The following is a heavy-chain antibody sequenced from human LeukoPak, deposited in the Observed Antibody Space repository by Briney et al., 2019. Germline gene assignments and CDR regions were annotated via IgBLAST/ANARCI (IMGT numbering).Heavy chain of an antibody. CDR3: ANWNYDIDY. CDR1: GFTFSSYA. D-gene: IGHD1-7*01. J-gene: IGHJ4*02. V-gene: IGHV3-30-3*01. Sequence: GSLRLSCSASGFTFSSYAMHWVRQAPGKGLEWVAVISYDGSNKYYADSVKGRFTISRDNSKNTLYLQMNSLRAEDTAVYYCANWNYDIDYWGQGTLVTVSS. CDR2: ISYDGSNK.